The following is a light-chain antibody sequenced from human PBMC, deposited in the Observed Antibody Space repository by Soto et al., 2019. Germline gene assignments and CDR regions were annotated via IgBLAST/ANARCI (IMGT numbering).Light chain of an antibody. CDR1: RSLLYNNTYKY. J-gene: IGKJ5*01. CDR2: FGS. V-gene: IGKV2D-29*02. CDR3: MQSIQVTIT. Sequence: EIVMTQSPLTLPVTPGEPASISCRSSRSLLYNNTYKYLDWYVQKPGQSPQLLXYFGSNRFSGVPDKFSGSGSGTDFTLKISRVEDEDFGVYYCMQSIQVTITFGQGTRLEIK.